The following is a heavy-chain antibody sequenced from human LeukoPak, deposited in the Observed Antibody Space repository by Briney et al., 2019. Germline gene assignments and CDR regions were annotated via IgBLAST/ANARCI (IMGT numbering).Heavy chain of an antibody. Sequence: GGSLRLSCAASGFTFSSYAMHWVRQAPGKGLEYVSAISGNGGSTYYANSVKGRFTISRDNSKNTLYLQMGSLRAEDMAVYYCARDGFGDYGSGSYYKGYFDYWGQGTLVTVSS. CDR1: GFTFSSYA. V-gene: IGHV3-64*01. J-gene: IGHJ4*02. CDR2: ISGNGGST. CDR3: ARDGFGDYGSGSYYKGYFDY. D-gene: IGHD3-10*01.